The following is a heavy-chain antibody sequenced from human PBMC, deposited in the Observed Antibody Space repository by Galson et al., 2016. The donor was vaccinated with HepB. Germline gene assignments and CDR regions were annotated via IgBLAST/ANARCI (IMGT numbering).Heavy chain of an antibody. Sequence: PALVKPTQTLTLTCTFSGFSLSTSRVAVGWIRQPPGKALEWLALISWDDDKRYSPSLRSRLTVTKDTSKNQVVLTMTKMDPVDTATYYCAHRNSSSSGFDYWGQGTLVTVSS. CDR3: AHRNSSSSGFDY. V-gene: IGHV2-5*02. CDR1: GFSLSTSRVA. J-gene: IGHJ4*02. CDR2: ISWDDDK. D-gene: IGHD6-6*01.